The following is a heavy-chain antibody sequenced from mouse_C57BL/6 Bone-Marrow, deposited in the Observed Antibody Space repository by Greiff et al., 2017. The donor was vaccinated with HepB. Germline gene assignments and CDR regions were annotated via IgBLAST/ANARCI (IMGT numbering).Heavy chain of an antibody. J-gene: IGHJ2*01. Sequence: EVKLMESGGGLVKPGGSLKLSCAASGFTFSDYGMHWVRQAPEKGLEWVAYISSGSSTIYYADTVKGRFTISRDNAKNTLFLQRTSLRSEDTAMYYCARPGALGGYYFDYWGQGTTLTVSS. D-gene: IGHD3-3*01. CDR3: ARPGALGGYYFDY. CDR1: GFTFSDYG. CDR2: ISSGSSTI. V-gene: IGHV5-17*01.